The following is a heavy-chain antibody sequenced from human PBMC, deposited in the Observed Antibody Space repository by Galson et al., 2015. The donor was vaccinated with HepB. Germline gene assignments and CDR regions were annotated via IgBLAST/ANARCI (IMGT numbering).Heavy chain of an antibody. V-gene: IGHV4-34*01. D-gene: IGHD3-10*01. Sequence: SETLSLTCAVYGGSFSGYYWSWIRQPPGKGLEWIGEINHSGSTNYNPSLKSRVTISVDTSKNQFSLKLSSVTAADTAVYYCARGSITMVRGPWGQGTLVTVSS. CDR1: GGSFSGYY. CDR3: ARGSITMVRGP. J-gene: IGHJ5*02. CDR2: INHSGST.